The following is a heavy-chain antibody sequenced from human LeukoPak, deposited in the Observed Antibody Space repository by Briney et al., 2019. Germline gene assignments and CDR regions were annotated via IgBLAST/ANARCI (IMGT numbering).Heavy chain of an antibody. V-gene: IGHV4-39*07. J-gene: IGHJ6*03. CDR2: IFYSGTT. CDR1: GGSVDSSTNY. D-gene: IGHD1-14*01. Sequence: SETLSLTCTVSGGSVDSSTNYWGWIRQPPGKGLEWIGSIFYSGTTYYNPSLKSRVAISVDTSKNQFSLKLSSVTAADTAVYYCARKPGYYYYDMDVWGKGTTVTASS. CDR3: ARKPGYYYYDMDV.